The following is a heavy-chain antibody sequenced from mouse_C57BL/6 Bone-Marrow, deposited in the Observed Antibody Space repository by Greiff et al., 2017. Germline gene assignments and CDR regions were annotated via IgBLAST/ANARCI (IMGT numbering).Heavy chain of an antibody. CDR1: GYTFTSYW. CDR2: IHPNSGST. J-gene: IGHJ1*03. D-gene: IGHD1-1*01. CDR3: ARRYYGSSLWYFDV. V-gene: IGHV1-64*01. Sequence: QVQLKQPGAELVKPGASVKLSCKASGYTFTSYWMHWVKQRPGQGLEWIGMIHPNSGSTNYNEKFKSKATLTVDKSSSTAYMQLTSLTSEDSAVYYCARRYYGSSLWYFDVWGTGTTVTVSS.